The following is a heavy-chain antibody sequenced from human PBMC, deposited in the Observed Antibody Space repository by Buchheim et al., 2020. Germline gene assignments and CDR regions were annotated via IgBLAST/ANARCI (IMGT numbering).Heavy chain of an antibody. CDR3: ARRVGTIAGNYFDY. V-gene: IGHV4-39*01. Sequence: QLQLQESGPGLVKPSETLSLTCTVSGDSISSNTCYWGWIRQPPERGLEWIGSVYYSGTSHYNPSLKSRVTMSVDTSKNQFSLRLSSVTAADTAVYYCARRVGTIAGNYFDYWGLGSL. CDR2: VYYSGTS. CDR1: GDSISSNTCY. J-gene: IGHJ4*02. D-gene: IGHD1-26*01.